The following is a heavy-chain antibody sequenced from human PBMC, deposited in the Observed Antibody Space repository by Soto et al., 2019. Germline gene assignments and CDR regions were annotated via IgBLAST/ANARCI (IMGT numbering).Heavy chain of an antibody. D-gene: IGHD3-10*01. CDR2: IYYSGST. CDR1: GGSISSGGYY. Sequence: QVQLQESGPGLVKPSQTLSLTCTVSGGSISSGGYYWSWIRQHPGKGLEWIGYIYYSGSTYYNPSLKSRISMSVDTSNNQFSLKLSSVTAADTAVYYCARDWGVGYYYGMDVWGQGTTLTVSS. CDR3: ARDWGVGYYYGMDV. J-gene: IGHJ6*02. V-gene: IGHV4-31*03.